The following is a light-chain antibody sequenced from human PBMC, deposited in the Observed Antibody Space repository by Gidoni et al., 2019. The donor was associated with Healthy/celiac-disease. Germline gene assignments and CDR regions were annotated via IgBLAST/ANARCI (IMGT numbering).Light chain of an antibody. CDR1: QSISSY. J-gene: IGKJ4*01. Sequence: DIQMTQSPSSLSASVGDRVTITCRASQSISSYLNWYQQKPGKAPKLLIYAASSLQSGVPSRFSGSGPGTDFTLTISSLQPEDFATYYCQQSYSTPRTFGGXTKVEIK. V-gene: IGKV1-39*01. CDR2: AAS. CDR3: QQSYSTPRT.